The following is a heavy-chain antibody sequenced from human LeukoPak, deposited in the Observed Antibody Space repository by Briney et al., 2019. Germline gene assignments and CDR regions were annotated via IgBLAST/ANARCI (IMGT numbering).Heavy chain of an antibody. CDR2: IYYSGST. J-gene: IGHJ6*02. Sequence: SETLSLTCTVSGGSISSYYWSWIRQPPGKGLEWIGYIYYSGSTNYNPSLKSRVTISVDTSKNQFSLKLSSVTAADTAVYYCAREKGIVAGLYYYYGMDVWGQGTTVTASS. CDR1: GGSISSYY. D-gene: IGHD6-19*01. V-gene: IGHV4-59*01. CDR3: AREKGIVAGLYYYYGMDV.